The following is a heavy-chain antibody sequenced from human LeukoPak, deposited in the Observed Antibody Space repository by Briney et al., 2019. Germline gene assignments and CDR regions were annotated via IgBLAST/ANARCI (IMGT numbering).Heavy chain of an antibody. D-gene: IGHD3-3*01. CDR2: ISGSGGST. J-gene: IGHJ4*02. Sequence: GGSLRLSCAASGFTFSSYAMSWVRQAPGKGLEWVSAISGSGGSTYYADSVKGRFTISRDNSKNTLYLQMNSLRAEDTAVYYCAKSTYDSWSGYRLDYWGQGTLVTVSS. CDR1: GFTFSSYA. V-gene: IGHV3-23*01. CDR3: AKSTYDSWSGYRLDY.